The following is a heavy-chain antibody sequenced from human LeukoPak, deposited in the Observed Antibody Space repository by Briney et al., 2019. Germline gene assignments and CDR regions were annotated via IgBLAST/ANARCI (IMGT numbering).Heavy chain of an antibody. V-gene: IGHV4-34*01. J-gene: IGHJ4*02. Sequence: SETLSLTCAVYGGSFSGYYWSWIRQPPGKGLEWIGEINHSGSTNYNPSLKSRVTISVDTSKNQFSLKLSSVTAADTAVYYCARSRGSYRIPIDYWGQGTLVTASS. CDR3: ARSRGSYRIPIDY. D-gene: IGHD1-26*01. CDR1: GGSFSGYY. CDR2: INHSGST.